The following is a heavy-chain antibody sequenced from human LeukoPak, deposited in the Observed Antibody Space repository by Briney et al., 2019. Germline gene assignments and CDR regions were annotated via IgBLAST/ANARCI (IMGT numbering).Heavy chain of an antibody. CDR2: ISGSGGST. CDR3: AKYGDYVENWFDP. V-gene: IGHV3-23*01. Sequence: PGGSQRLSCAASGFTFSSYAINWVRQAPGKGLEWVSAISGSGGSTYYADSVKGRFTISRDNSKNTLYLQMNSLRAEDTAVYYCAKYGDYVENWFDPWGQGTLVTVSS. D-gene: IGHD4-17*01. J-gene: IGHJ5*02. CDR1: GFTFSSYA.